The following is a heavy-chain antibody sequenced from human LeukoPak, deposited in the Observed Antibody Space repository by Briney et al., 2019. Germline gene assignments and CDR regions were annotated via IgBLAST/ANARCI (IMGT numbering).Heavy chain of an antibody. V-gene: IGHV4-59*01. D-gene: IGHD6-19*01. CDR3: ARDRGSGWPFDY. CDR1: GCSISSYY. J-gene: IGHJ4*02. CDR2: IYYSGST. Sequence: SETLSLTCTAPGCSISSYYWSWIRQPPGKGLEWTGYIYYSGSTNYNPSLKSRVTISVDTSKNQFSLKLSSVTAADTAVYYCARDRGSGWPFDYWGQGTLVTVSS.